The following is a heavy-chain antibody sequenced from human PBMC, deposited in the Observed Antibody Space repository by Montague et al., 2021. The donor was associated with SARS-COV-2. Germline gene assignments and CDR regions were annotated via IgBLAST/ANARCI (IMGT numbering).Heavy chain of an antibody. CDR3: ARGRVTRAGFDY. CDR2: NYLHGNA. Sequence: SETLSLTCSVSGYFIGTGYYWGWIRQSPGKGLEWIGSNYLHGNAYYNPSLNSRATISLDTSNNQFPLRLTSVTTSDTAVYYCARGRVTRAGFDYWGQGIRVIVSS. D-gene: IGHD2-21*02. V-gene: IGHV4-38-2*02. J-gene: IGHJ4*02. CDR1: GYFIGTGYY.